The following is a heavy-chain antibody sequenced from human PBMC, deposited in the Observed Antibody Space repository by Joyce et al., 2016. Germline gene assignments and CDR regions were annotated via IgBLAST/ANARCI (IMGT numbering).Heavy chain of an antibody. CDR3: ARTGGSYYDYYYYGLDV. D-gene: IGHD1-26*01. CDR1: GFTFSSYW. V-gene: IGHV3-74*01. J-gene: IGHJ6*02. Sequence: EVQLVESGGGLVQPGGSLRLSCTASGFTFSSYWILWVRQVSGKGLVWVSHISSDESSTSYADSVKGRFTISRDNAKNTLYLHMNSLRTEDTAVYYCARTGGSYYDYYYYGLDVWGQGTTVIVSS. CDR2: ISSDESST.